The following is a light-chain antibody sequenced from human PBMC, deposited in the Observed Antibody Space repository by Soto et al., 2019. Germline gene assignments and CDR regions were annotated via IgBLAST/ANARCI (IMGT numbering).Light chain of an antibody. V-gene: IGLV2-8*01. CDR2: EVS. J-gene: IGLJ1*01. CDR3: CSYGGGNNFYV. CDR1: SSDIGTYDY. Sequence: LTQPPSASGSRGQSVTISCTGTSSDIGTYDYVSWYQHLPDKAPKLIIYEVSKRPSGVPDRFSGSKSGNTASLTVSGLQAEDEGDYYCCSYGGGNNFYVFGTGTKVTVL.